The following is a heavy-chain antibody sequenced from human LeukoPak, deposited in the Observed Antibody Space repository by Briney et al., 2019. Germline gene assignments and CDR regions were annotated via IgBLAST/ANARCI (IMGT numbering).Heavy chain of an antibody. D-gene: IGHD3-10*01. CDR2: IYYSGST. Sequence: PSETLSLTCTVSGGSISSGGYYWSWIRQRPGKGLEWIGYIYYSGSTYYNPSLKSRVTISVDTSKNQFSLKLSSVTAADTAVYYCARGEWGVADYWGQGTLVTVSS. V-gene: IGHV4-31*03. CDR3: ARGEWGVADY. CDR1: GGSISSGGYY. J-gene: IGHJ4*02.